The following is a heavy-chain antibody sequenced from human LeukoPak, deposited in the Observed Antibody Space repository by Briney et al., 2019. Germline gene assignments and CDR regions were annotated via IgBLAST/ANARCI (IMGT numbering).Heavy chain of an antibody. V-gene: IGHV3-30*18. CDR1: GFTFSSYG. CDR2: ISYDGSNK. CDR3: AKAQKPYYSYGPFDY. J-gene: IGHJ4*02. Sequence: GGSLRLSCAASGFTFSSYGMHWVRQAPGKGLEWVAVISYDGSNKYYADSVKGRFTISRDNSKNTLYLQMNSLRTEDTAAYYCAKAQKPYYSYGPFDYWGQGTLVTVSS. D-gene: IGHD5-18*01.